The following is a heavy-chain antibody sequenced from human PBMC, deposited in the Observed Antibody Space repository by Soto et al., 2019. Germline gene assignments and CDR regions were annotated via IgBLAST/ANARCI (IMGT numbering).Heavy chain of an antibody. CDR1: GGSLSSSSYC. V-gene: IGHV4-39*01. Sequence: SETRSLTCTVSGGSLSSSSYCWGWIRQPPGKGLEWIGSIYYSGSTYYNPSLKSRVTISVDTSKNQFSLKLSSVTAADTAVYYCARQGAGFVDYWRQGTLVTVSS. CDR3: ARQGAGFVDY. J-gene: IGHJ4*02. D-gene: IGHD1-26*01. CDR2: IYYSGST.